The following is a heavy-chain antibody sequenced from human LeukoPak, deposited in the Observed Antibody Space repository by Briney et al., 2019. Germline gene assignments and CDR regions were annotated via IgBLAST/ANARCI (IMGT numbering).Heavy chain of an antibody. D-gene: IGHD3-10*01. CDR2: IYTSGST. CDR3: ARVGFRFLGAMVRGKRYYYYMDV. Sequence: SETLSLTCTVSGGSISSYYWSWIRQPAGKGLEWIGRIYTSGSTNYNPSLESRVTMSVDTSKNQFSLKLSSVTAADTAVYYCARVGFRFLGAMVRGKRYYYYMDVWGKGTTVTVSS. V-gene: IGHV4-4*07. J-gene: IGHJ6*03. CDR1: GGSISSYY.